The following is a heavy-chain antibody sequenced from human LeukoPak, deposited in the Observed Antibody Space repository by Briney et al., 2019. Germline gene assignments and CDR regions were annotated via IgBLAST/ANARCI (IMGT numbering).Heavy chain of an antibody. J-gene: IGHJ4*02. CDR2: ISGSGGRT. Sequence: GGSLRLSCASSGFTFNNYAISWVRQAPWKGLEWVAAISGSGGRTYYADSVKGRFTISRDNSKNTVLLQMKNLRVEHTAVYYCAKDLTASGDYGFDYWGQGTLVTVSS. CDR1: GFTFNNYA. CDR3: AKDLTASGDYGFDY. D-gene: IGHD4-17*01. V-gene: IGHV3-23*01.